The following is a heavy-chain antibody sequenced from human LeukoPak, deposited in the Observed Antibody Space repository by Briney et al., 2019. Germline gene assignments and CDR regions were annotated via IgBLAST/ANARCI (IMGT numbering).Heavy chain of an antibody. CDR2: INHSGST. D-gene: IGHD2-2*01. J-gene: IGHJ6*03. CDR3: ARDCSSTNCYEGFYYMDV. CDR1: GGSFSGYY. V-gene: IGHV4-34*01. Sequence: SGTLSLTCAVYGGSFSGYYWSWIRQPPGKGLEWIGEINHSGSTNYNPSLKSRVTISVDTSKNQLSLEVSSVTAADTAVYYCARDCSSTNCYEGFYYMDVWGKGTTVTVSS.